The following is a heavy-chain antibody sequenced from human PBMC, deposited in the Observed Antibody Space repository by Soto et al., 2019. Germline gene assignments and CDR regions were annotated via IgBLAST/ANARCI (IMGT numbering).Heavy chain of an antibody. CDR3: AKDHQPESRSFDACDI. CDR2: ISGSGGST. Sequence: LRLSCSASGFTFSSYAMSWVRQAPGKGLDWVSAISGSGGSTYYADSVKGRFTISRDNSKNTLYLQMNSLRAEDTAVYYCAKDHQPESRSFDACDIWGNGKMVSVS. D-gene: IGHD6-19*01. V-gene: IGHV3-23*01. CDR1: GFTFSSYA. J-gene: IGHJ3*02.